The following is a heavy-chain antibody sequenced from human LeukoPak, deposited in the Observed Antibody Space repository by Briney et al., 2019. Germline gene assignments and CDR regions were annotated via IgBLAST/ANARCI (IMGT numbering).Heavy chain of an antibody. Sequence: GGSLRLSCAASGFTFSSYSMNWVRQAPGKGLEWVSSISSSSSYIYYADSVKGRFTISRDNAKNSLYLQMNSLRAEDTAVYYCARDLHGVILTSYYRSLDYWGQGTLVTVSS. CDR3: ARDLHGVILTSYYRSLDY. J-gene: IGHJ4*02. CDR1: GFTFSSYS. V-gene: IGHV3-21*01. CDR2: ISSSSSYI. D-gene: IGHD3-9*01.